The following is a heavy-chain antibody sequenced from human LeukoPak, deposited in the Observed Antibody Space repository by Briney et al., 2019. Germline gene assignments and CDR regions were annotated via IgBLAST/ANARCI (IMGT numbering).Heavy chain of an antibody. Sequence: SETLSLTCTVSDGSINSYYWSWIRQPPGKGLEWIAYISYSGSSNYNPSLKSRVTISVDTPRNQCSLKLSSVTAADTAVYYCARTIQQLAHFDYWGQGTLVTVSS. CDR1: DGSINSYY. D-gene: IGHD6-13*01. J-gene: IGHJ4*02. V-gene: IGHV4-59*12. CDR3: ARTIQQLAHFDY. CDR2: ISYSGSS.